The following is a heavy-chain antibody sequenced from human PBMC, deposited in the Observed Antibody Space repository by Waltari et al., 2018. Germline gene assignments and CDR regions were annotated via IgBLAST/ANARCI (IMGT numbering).Heavy chain of an antibody. CDR1: GFTFRSYW. Sequence: EVQLVESGGGLVQPGGSLRLSCAASGFTFRSYWMSWVRQAPGKGLEWVANIKQDGSEKYYVDSVKGRFTISRDNAKNSLYLQMNSLRAEDTAVYYCARGSGWLVGYFDYWGQGTLVTVSS. V-gene: IGHV3-7*02. CDR3: ARGSGWLVGYFDY. D-gene: IGHD6-19*01. J-gene: IGHJ4*02. CDR2: IKQDGSEK.